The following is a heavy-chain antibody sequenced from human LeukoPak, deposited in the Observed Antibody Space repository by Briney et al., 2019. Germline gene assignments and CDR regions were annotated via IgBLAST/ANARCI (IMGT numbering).Heavy chain of an antibody. D-gene: IGHD2-8*01. CDR1: GFTFSSYA. V-gene: IGHV3-23*01. J-gene: IGHJ6*03. CDR2: FSGSGGTT. Sequence: PGGSLRLSCAASGFTFSSYAMNWVRQAPGRGLEWVSGFSGSGGTTYYADSVKGRFTISRDNSKNTQYLQMNSLRAEDTAVYYCANGNRCTSPNCLGYYYFYMDVWGKGTTVTVSS. CDR3: ANGNRCTSPNCLGYYYFYMDV.